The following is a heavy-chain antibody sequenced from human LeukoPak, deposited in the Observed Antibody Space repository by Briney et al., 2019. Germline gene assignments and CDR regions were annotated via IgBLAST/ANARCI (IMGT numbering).Heavy chain of an antibody. Sequence: SVKVSCKASGGTFSSYAISWVRQAPGQGLEWVGGIIPIFGTANYAQKFQGRVTITADESTSTAYMELSSLRSEDTVVYYCARRYYDSSGYSAFDIWGQGTMVTVSS. CDR3: ARRYYDSSGYSAFDI. J-gene: IGHJ3*02. D-gene: IGHD3-22*01. CDR1: GGTFSSYA. V-gene: IGHV1-69*13. CDR2: IIPIFGTA.